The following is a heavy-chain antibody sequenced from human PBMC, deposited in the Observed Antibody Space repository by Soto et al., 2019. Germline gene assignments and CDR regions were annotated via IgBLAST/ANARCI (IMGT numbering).Heavy chain of an antibody. CDR1: GYILSSYN. Sequence: ASVKVSCKASGYILSSYNMHWVRQAPGQGLEWMGIINPSGGRTSYAQKFQDRVTMTRDTSTSTVYMELSSLRSDDTAVYYCAAVQGGGATFHFWGPGTLVTVSS. CDR2: INPSGGRT. D-gene: IGHD1-26*01. J-gene: IGHJ4*02. V-gene: IGHV1-46*01. CDR3: AAVQGGGATFHF.